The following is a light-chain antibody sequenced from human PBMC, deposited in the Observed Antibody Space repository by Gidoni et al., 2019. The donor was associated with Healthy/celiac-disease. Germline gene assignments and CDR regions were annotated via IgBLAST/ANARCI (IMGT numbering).Light chain of an antibody. J-gene: IGKJ3*01. CDR1: QSVSSY. V-gene: IGKV3-11*01. CDR3: QQRSNWLS. Sequence: EIVLTQSPATLSLSPGERATLSCRASQSVSSYLAWYQQKPGQAPTLLIYDASNRATGIPARFSGSGSGTDFTLTISSLEPEDFAVYYCQQRSNWLSFGPGTKVDIK. CDR2: DAS.